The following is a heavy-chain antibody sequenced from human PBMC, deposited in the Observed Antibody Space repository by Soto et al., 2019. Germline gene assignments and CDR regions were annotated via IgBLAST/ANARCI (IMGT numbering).Heavy chain of an antibody. CDR1: GFTFSSYA. D-gene: IGHD6-19*01. CDR3: AKCAGSGWYPDY. J-gene: IGHJ4*02. Sequence: EVQLLESAGGLVQPGGSLSLSCAASGFTFSSYAMRWVRQAPGKGLGWVSDISGSGGNTYYADSVNGRFTISRDNSKNTLFLKLNSLIAEDTAVYYCAKCAGSGWYPDYWCQGSPVTVSS. CDR2: ISGSGGNT. V-gene: IGHV3-23*01.